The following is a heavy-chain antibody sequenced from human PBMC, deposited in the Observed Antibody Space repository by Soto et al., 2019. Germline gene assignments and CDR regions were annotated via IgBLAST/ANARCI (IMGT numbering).Heavy chain of an antibody. CDR3: AVRTGTTFYYYYYMDV. Sequence: EVQLVESGGGLVQPGGSLRLSCAASGFTVSSNYMSWVRQAPGKGLEWVSVIYSGGSTYYADSVKGRFTISRHNSKNTLYLQMNSLRAEDTAVYYCAVRTGTTFYYYYYMDVWGKGTTVTVSS. J-gene: IGHJ6*03. CDR2: IYSGGST. D-gene: IGHD1-7*01. V-gene: IGHV3-53*04. CDR1: GFTVSSNY.